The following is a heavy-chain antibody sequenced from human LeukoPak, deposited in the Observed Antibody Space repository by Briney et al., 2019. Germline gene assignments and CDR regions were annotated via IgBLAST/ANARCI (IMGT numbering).Heavy chain of an antibody. CDR3: ARVRQSPQIQLYYYYMDV. CDR2: IRQDGSRK. J-gene: IGHJ6*03. CDR1: GFIFNKYW. D-gene: IGHD1-1*01. Sequence: GGSLRLSCAASGFIFNKYWMTWVRQAPGKGLEWVANIRQDGSRKSYVDSVEGRFTVSRDNAKNSVYLQMNSLRAEDTAVYYCARVRQSPQIQLYYYYMDVWGKGTTVTVSS. V-gene: IGHV3-7*01.